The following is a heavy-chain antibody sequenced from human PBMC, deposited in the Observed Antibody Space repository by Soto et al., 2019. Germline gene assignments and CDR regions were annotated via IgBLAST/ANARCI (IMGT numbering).Heavy chain of an antibody. V-gene: IGHV3-30-3*01. J-gene: IGHJ4*02. D-gene: IGHD3-9*01. Sequence: QVQLVESGGGVVQPGRSLRLSCAASGFTFSSYAMHWVRQAPGKGLEWVAVISYDGSNKYYADSVKGRFTISRDNSKNSLYLQMNSLRAEDTAVYYCARDLVSYPGSYWGQGTLVTVSS. CDR1: GFTFSSYA. CDR3: ARDLVSYPGSY. CDR2: ISYDGSNK.